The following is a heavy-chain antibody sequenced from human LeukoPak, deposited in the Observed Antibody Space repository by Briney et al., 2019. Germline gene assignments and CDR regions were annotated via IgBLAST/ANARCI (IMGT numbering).Heavy chain of an antibody. Sequence: GGSLRLSCEASGFTFDEYGMSWVRQAPGKGLKWVSGISLNGGSTGYADSVKGRFTISRDNAKNSLYLQMNSLRAEDTALYYCVGGITMFQRWGRGTLVTVSS. D-gene: IGHD3-10*01. CDR1: GFTFDEYG. CDR2: ISLNGGST. CDR3: VGGITMFQR. J-gene: IGHJ1*01. V-gene: IGHV3-20*04.